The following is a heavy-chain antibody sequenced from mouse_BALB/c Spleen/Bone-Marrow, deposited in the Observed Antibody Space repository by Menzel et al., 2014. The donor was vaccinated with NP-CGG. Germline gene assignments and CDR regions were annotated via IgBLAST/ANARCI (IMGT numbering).Heavy chain of an antibody. J-gene: IGHJ2*01. CDR2: INSNGGST. Sequence: EVKLVESGGGLAQPGGSLKLSCAASGFTFSSYGMSWVRQTPDKRLELVATINSNGGSTYYPDSVKGRFTISRDNAKNTLYLQMSSLKSEGTAMYYCARDSNDYWGQGTTLTVSS. CDR1: GFTFSSYG. V-gene: IGHV5-6-3*01. CDR3: ARDSNDY.